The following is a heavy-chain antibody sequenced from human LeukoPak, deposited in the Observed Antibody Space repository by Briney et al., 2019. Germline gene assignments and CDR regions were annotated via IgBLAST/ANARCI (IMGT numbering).Heavy chain of an antibody. D-gene: IGHD3-22*01. CDR1: GFTFSSYW. Sequence: GGSLRLSCAASGFTFSSYWMSWVRQAPGKGLEWVANIKQDGSEKYYVDSVKGRFTISRDNSKNTLYLQMNSLRAEDTAVYYCAKDLRIGYYYDSSGRMDVWGKGTTVTISS. J-gene: IGHJ6*03. CDR3: AKDLRIGYYYDSSGRMDV. CDR2: IKQDGSEK. V-gene: IGHV3-7*03.